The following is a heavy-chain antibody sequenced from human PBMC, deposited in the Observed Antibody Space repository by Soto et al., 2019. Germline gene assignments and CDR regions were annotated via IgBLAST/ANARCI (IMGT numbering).Heavy chain of an antibody. J-gene: IGHJ5*02. Sequence: EVQLVESGGGLVQPGGSLRLSCAASGFTFSSDSMNWVRQAPGKGLEWVSYISSSSSTIYYADSVKGRFTISRDNAKNSLYLQMNSLRDEDTAVYYCAREGSPPWGGWSYNWFDPWGQGTLVTVSS. CDR1: GFTFSSDS. CDR2: ISSSSSTI. CDR3: AREGSPPWGGWSYNWFDP. D-gene: IGHD6-19*01. V-gene: IGHV3-48*02.